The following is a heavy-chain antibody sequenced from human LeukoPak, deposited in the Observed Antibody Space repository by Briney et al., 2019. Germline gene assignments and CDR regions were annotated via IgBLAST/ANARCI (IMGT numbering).Heavy chain of an antibody. CDR2: ISTSSTYT. CDR1: GFTFSSHI. D-gene: IGHD3-22*01. Sequence: PGGSLRLSCAASGFTFSSHIMNWVRQDPGKGLEWVSSISTSSTYTYYADSVKGRFTISRDNAKNSLCLQMNSLRAEDTAVYYCARDLAYYYAGSGFSDAFAMWGQGTMVTVSS. J-gene: IGHJ3*02. CDR3: ARDLAYYYAGSGFSDAFAM. V-gene: IGHV3-21*01.